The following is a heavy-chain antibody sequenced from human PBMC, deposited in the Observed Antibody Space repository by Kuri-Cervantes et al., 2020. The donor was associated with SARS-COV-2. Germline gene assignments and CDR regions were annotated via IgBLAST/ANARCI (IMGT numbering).Heavy chain of an antibody. D-gene: IGHD6-13*01. CDR1: GGSISGSSYY. Sequence: ESLKISCTVSGGSISGSSYYWGWIRRPPGKGLEWIGTFYYGGSTSYNPSLKSRVTISVDTSKNQFSLKLSSVTAADTAVYYCARVPQYSSSWYYELWGQGTMVTVSS. J-gene: IGHJ3*01. V-gene: IGHV4-39*07. CDR3: ARVPQYSSSWYYEL. CDR2: FYYGGST.